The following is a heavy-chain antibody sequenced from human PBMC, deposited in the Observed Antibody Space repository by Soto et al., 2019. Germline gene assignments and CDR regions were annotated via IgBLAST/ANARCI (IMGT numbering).Heavy chain of an antibody. CDR3: AKDSSRRGYSYGHEFDY. Sequence: LRLSCAASGFTFSSYAMSWVRQAPGKGLEWVSAISGSGGSTYYADSVKGRFTISRDNSKNTLYLQMNSLRAEDTAVYYCAKDSSRRGYSYGHEFDYWGQGTLVTVSS. D-gene: IGHD5-18*01. J-gene: IGHJ4*02. CDR1: GFTFSSYA. V-gene: IGHV3-23*01. CDR2: ISGSGGST.